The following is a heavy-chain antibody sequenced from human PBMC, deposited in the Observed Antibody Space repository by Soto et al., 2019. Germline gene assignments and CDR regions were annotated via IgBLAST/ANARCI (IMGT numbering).Heavy chain of an antibody. CDR1: GYTFTGYY. Sequence: ASVKVSCKASGYTFTGYYMHLVRQAPVQVLELIVWMSPNSFGTNYSQKFQGWLTITMYTSISASCIELSMLGSDCTAVYYCSRMGXXDXDILNGYSPYYYYYGMDVCGQGTTVTVSS. V-gene: IGHV1-2*04. D-gene: IGHD3-9*01. CDR2: MSPNSFGT. CDR3: SRMGXXDXDILNGYSPYYYYYGMDV. J-gene: IGHJ6*02.